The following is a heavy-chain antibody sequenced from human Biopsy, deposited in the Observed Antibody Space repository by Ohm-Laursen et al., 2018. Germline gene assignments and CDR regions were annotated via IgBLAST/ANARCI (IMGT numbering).Heavy chain of an antibody. D-gene: IGHD2-2*01. CDR2: IYYSGST. V-gene: IGHV4-59*01. CDR1: GGSISSDY. J-gene: IGHJ6*02. CDR3: ARATSSTGWPYYYFYGMDV. Sequence: GTLSLTCPVSGGSISSDYWSWIRQTPGKGLEWIGYIYYSGSTNYNPSLKGRVTISVDTSKNQFSLRLNSVTAADTAVYYCARATSSTGWPYYYFYGMDVWGQGTTVTVSS.